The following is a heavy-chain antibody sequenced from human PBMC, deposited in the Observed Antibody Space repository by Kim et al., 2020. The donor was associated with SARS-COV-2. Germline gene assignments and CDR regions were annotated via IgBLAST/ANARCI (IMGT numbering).Heavy chain of an antibody. J-gene: IGHJ6*02. CDR3: ARDWAGSKSNYYGIDV. V-gene: IGHV4-31*03. CDR2: IHYRGTT. CDR1: GGSIISGGYY. Sequence: SETLSLTCTVSGGSIISGGYYWTWIRQHPGKGLEWIGYIHYRGTTYYNPSLKSRTTISVDTSKKQVSLKLTSVTAADTAVYYCARDWAGSKSNYYGIDVWGQGTTVIVYS. D-gene: IGHD3-10*01.